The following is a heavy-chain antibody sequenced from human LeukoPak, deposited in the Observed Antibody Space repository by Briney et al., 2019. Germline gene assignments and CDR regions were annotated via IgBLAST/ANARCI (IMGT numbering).Heavy chain of an antibody. CDR2: ISYDGSNK. CDR1: GFTFSSYA. CDR3: ARELVPAANYYGMDV. Sequence: GGSLRLSCAASGFTFSSYAMHRVRQAPGKGLEWVAVISYDGSNKYYADSVKGRFTISRVNSKNTLYLQMNSLRAEDTAVYYCARELVPAANYYGMDVWGQGTTVTVSS. D-gene: IGHD2-2*01. V-gene: IGHV3-30-3*01. J-gene: IGHJ6*02.